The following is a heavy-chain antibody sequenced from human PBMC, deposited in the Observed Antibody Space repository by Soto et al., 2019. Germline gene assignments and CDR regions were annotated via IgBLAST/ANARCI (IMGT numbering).Heavy chain of an antibody. CDR3: SRGLDPYKGGNS. V-gene: IGHV4-39*02. Sequence: SEILSLTCTVSGGSISSSSYYWGWIRQPPGKGLEWIGSIYYSGSTYYNPSLKSRVTISVDTSKNQFSLRLSSVTAADTAMYYYSRGLDPYKGGNSWAQGTLVTVSS. J-gene: IGHJ4*02. CDR2: IYYSGST. CDR1: GGSISSSSYY. D-gene: IGHD3-16*01.